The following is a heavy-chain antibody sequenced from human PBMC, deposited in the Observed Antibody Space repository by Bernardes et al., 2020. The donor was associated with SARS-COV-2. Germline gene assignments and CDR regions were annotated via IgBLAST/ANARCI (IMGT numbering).Heavy chain of an antibody. D-gene: IGHD4-4*01. Sequence: GGSLRLSCAASGFSFSSHAMHWVRQGPGKGLEWVAIMWSDGRYEYEASVKGRFTISRDNSEGKLYLQMDSLRPEDTAVYYCAKDGFYTIDYWGQGTLVTVSS. V-gene: IGHV3-33*06. J-gene: IGHJ4*02. CDR3: AKDGFYTIDY. CDR1: GFSFSSHA. CDR2: MWSDGRYE.